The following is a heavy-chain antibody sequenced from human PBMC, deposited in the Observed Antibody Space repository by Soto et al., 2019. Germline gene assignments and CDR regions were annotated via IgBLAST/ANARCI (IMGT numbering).Heavy chain of an antibody. CDR2: ISQSGGT. J-gene: IGHJ4*02. D-gene: IGHD3-16*02. Sequence: SETLSLTCVVYGAGSFSGYYWHWIRQSPGKGLEWIGEISQSGGTNYNPSLKSRVSISVDTAKNQFSLRLTSVTVADTGVYYCARDPHYVWGSYRFDYWGQGALVTVSS. CDR1: GAGSFSGYY. CDR3: ARDPHYVWGSYRFDY. V-gene: IGHV4-34*01.